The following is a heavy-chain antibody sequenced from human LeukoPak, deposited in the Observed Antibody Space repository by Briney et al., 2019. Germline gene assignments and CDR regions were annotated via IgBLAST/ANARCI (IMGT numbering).Heavy chain of an antibody. CDR3: ANCYDSSGFFAY. D-gene: IGHD3-22*01. CDR1: GXTFTXYA. V-gene: IGHV7-4-1*02. Sequence: VXXSCKXXGXTFTXYAISWVRQAPGQGLEYMGWIDTNTGNPTYAQGFTGRFVLSLDTSVSTAYLQISSLKAEDSAIYFCANCYDSSGFFAYWGQGTLVTVSS. CDR2: IDTNTGNP. J-gene: IGHJ4*02.